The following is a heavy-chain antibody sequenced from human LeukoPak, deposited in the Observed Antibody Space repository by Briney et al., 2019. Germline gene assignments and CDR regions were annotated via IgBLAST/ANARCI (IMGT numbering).Heavy chain of an antibody. D-gene: IGHD4-17*01. CDR1: GGSISSSDDY. Sequence: SETPSLTCTVSGGSISSSDDYWCWIRQSAGKGLEWIGRLNPSGSTYYNPSLKSRLTLSLDPSESQFSLKLSSVTAADMALYYCARGRPYGDYFDYWGKGTLVTVSP. CDR3: ARGRPYGDYFDY. V-gene: IGHV4-61*02. CDR2: LNPSGST. J-gene: IGHJ4*02.